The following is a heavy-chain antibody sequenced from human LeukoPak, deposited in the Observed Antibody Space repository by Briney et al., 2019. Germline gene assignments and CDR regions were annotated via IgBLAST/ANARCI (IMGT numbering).Heavy chain of an antibody. V-gene: IGHV3-9*01. J-gene: IGHJ6*02. D-gene: IGHD3-10*01. CDR1: GFTFDDYA. CDR3: AKDIASGLGSYYDVIYYYHGMDV. Sequence: GRSLRLSCAASGFTFDDYAMHWVRQAPGKGLEWVSGISWNSGSIGYADSVKGRFTISRDNAKNSLYLQMNSLRAEDTALYYCAKDIASGLGSYYDVIYYYHGMDVWGQGTTVTVSS. CDR2: ISWNSGSI.